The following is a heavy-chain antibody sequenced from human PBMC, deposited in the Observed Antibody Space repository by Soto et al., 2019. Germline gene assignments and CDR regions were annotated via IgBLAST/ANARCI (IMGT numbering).Heavy chain of an antibody. CDR2: IYYSGST. CDR3: ARGEDAFFYYGLDV. Sequence: SETLSLTGTVSGGSISSYYWSWIRQPPGKGLEWIGYIYYSGSTNYNPSLKSRVTISVDTSKNQFSLKLTSVTAADTAVYYCARGEDAFFYYGLDVWGQGITVTVSS. CDR1: GGSISSYY. V-gene: IGHV4-59*01. J-gene: IGHJ6*02.